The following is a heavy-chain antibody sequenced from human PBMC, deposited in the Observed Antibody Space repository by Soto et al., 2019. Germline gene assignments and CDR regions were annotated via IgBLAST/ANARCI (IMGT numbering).Heavy chain of an antibody. D-gene: IGHD3-3*01. CDR2: IYYSGST. V-gene: IGHV4-59*12. Sequence: SETLSLTCTVSGCSISRYYWSWIRRPPGKGLEWIGYIYYSGSTNYNPSLKSRVTISVDTSKNQSSLKLSSVTAADTAVYYCARVANYDFWSGFLDYWGQGTLVTVSS. J-gene: IGHJ4*02. CDR1: GCSISRYY. CDR3: ARVANYDFWSGFLDY.